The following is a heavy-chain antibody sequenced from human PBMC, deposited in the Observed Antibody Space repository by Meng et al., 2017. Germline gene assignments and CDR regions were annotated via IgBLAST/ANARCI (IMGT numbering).Heavy chain of an antibody. CDR1: GGSISRSNW. Sequence: QVMLGASGPGLVKPSGTWSSTRAVSGGSISRSNWWSWFRQPPGKGLEWIGEIYHSGSTNYNPSLKSRVTISVDKSKNQFSLKLSSVTAADTAVYYCARGTDYGDYYFDYWGQGTLVTVSS. D-gene: IGHD4-17*01. V-gene: IGHV4-4*02. CDR2: IYHSGST. J-gene: IGHJ4*02. CDR3: ARGTDYGDYYFDY.